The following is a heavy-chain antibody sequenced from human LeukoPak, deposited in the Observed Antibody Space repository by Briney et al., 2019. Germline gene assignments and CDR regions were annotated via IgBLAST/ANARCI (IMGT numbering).Heavy chain of an antibody. CDR2: ISAYNGNT. J-gene: IGHJ4*02. CDR3: ARGYYDSSSYYYYFDY. CDR1: GYTFTSYG. D-gene: IGHD3-22*01. Sequence: ASVKVSCKASGYTFTSYGISWVRQAPGQGLEWMGWISAYNGNTNYAQKLQGRVTMTTDTSTSTAYMELSSLRSEDTAVYHCARGYYDSSSYYYYFDYWGQGTLVTVSS. V-gene: IGHV1-18*01.